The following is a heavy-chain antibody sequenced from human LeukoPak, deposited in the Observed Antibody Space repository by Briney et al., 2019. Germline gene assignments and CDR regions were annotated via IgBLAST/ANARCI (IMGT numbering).Heavy chain of an antibody. J-gene: IGHJ3*02. CDR1: GDSVYSNSAA. CDR3: AREGPDAFDI. V-gene: IGHV6-1*01. Sequence: SETLSLTCAISGDSVYSNSAAWHWIRQSPSRVLEWVRRTYYRYTWYNDYVVAGKSRITINPDTSKNQLSLQLSAVTPEDTAVYYCAREGPDAFDIWGQGTMVTVSS. CDR2: TYYRYTWYN.